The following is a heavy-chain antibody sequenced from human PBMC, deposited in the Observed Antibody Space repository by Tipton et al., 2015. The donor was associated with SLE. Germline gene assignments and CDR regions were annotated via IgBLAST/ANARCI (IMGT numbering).Heavy chain of an antibody. CDR3: GRAYCGGDCYSRYYFDY. CDR2: IIPIFGTA. V-gene: IGHV1-69*01. J-gene: IGHJ4*02. D-gene: IGHD2-21*02. CDR1: GGTFSSYA. Sequence: SGAEVKKPGSSVKVSCKASGGTFSSYAISWVRQAPGQGLEWMGGIIPIFGTANYAQKFQGRVTITADESTSPAYMELSSLRSEDTAVYYCGRAYCGGDCYSRYYFDYWGQGTLVTVSS.